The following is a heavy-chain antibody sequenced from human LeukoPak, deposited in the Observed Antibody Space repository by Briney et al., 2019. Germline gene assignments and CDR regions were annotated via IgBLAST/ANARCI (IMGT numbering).Heavy chain of an antibody. Sequence: GESLKISCKGSGYSFTSYWIGWVRQMPGKGLLWMGIIYPGDSDTRYSPSFQGQVTISVDRSISTVYLQWSSLKASDTGMYYCARHVRRVTPNFFDIWGQGTMVTVSS. J-gene: IGHJ3*02. CDR1: GYSFTSYW. CDR2: IYPGDSDT. V-gene: IGHV5-51*01. D-gene: IGHD5-18*01. CDR3: ARHVRRVTPNFFDI.